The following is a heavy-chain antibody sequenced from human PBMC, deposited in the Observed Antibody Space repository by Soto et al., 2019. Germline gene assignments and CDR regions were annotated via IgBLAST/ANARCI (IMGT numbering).Heavy chain of an antibody. J-gene: IGHJ4*02. CDR2: IYHSGST. V-gene: IGHV4-30-2*01. CDR3: ATAPGPY. Sequence: SETLSLTCGVSGGSISRRGYSRSWIRQPPGKGLEWIGYIYHSGSTYYNPSLKSRVTISVDRSKNQFSLKLSSVTAADTAVYYCATAPGPYWGQGTLVTVSS. CDR1: GGSISRRGYS.